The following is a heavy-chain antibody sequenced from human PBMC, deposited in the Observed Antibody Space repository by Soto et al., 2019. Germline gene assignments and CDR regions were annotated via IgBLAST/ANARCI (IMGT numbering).Heavy chain of an antibody. CDR3: ARSSGWHFDS. Sequence: QVQLQESGPGLVKPSQILSLTCTVSSGSISSGGYYWSWIRQHPGKGLEWIGYIYYSGSTYYNPSLKSRVTMSLDTSKNQLSLKLSSVTAADTAVYYCARSSGWHFDSWGQGSLATVSS. CDR2: IYYSGST. D-gene: IGHD6-19*01. V-gene: IGHV4-31*03. J-gene: IGHJ4*02. CDR1: SGSISSGGYY.